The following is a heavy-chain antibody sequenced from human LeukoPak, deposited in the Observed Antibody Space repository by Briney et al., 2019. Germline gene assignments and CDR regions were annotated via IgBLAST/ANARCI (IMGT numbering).Heavy chain of an antibody. CDR3: ARGRLNDYVWGSYRYKLHFDY. J-gene: IGHJ4*02. D-gene: IGHD3-16*02. CDR2: INHSGST. CDR1: GGSFSGYY. Sequence: SETLSLTCAVYGGSFSGYYWSWIRQPPGKGLEWIGEINHSGSTNYNPSLKSRVTISVDTSKNQFSLKLSSVTAADMAVYYCARGRLNDYVWGSYRYKLHFDYWGQGTLVTVSS. V-gene: IGHV4-34*01.